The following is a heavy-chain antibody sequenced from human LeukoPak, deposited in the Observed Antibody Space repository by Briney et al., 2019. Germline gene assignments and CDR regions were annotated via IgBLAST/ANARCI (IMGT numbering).Heavy chain of an antibody. V-gene: IGHV3-23*01. CDR2: ISGSGGST. D-gene: IGHD1-26*01. Sequence: QSGGSLRLSCAASGFTFSSYAMSWVRQAPGKGLEWVSAISGSGGSTYYADSVKGRFTISRDNSKNTLYLQMNSLRAEDTAVYYCAKDMSAKLRDEEGGFDYWGQGTLVTVSS. CDR1: GFTFSSYA. J-gene: IGHJ4*02. CDR3: AKDMSAKLRDEEGGFDY.